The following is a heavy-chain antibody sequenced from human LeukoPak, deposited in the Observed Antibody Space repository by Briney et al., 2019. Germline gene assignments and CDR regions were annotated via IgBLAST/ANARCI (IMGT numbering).Heavy chain of an antibody. J-gene: IGHJ4*02. CDR1: GGSFSGYY. CDR3: ASLRPFDY. Sequence: SETLSLTCAVYGGSFSGYYWSWIRQPPGKGLEWIGEINHSGSTNYNPSLKSRVTISVDTSKNQFSLKLSSVTAADMAVYYCASLRPFDYWGQGTLVTVSS. CDR2: INHSGST. V-gene: IGHV4-34*01.